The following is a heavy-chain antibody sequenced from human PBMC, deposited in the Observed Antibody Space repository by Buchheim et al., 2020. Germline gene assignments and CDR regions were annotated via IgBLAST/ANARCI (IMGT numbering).Heavy chain of an antibody. Sequence: QVQLQESGPGLVKPSETLSLTCTVSGVSIKNYYWSWLRQPPGQGLEWIAYMYHSGSITYNPSLKSRVTISVNTSRNDFSFTLSSVTTADTAVYYGATYSVGGGTYFDPWGQGTL. D-gene: IGHD2-21*01. CDR3: ATYSVGGGTYFDP. CDR1: GVSIKNYY. J-gene: IGHJ5*02. CDR2: MYHSGSI. V-gene: IGHV4-59*01.